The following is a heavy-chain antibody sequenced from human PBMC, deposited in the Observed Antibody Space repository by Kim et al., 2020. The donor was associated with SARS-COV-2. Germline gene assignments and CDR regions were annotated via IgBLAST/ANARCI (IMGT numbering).Heavy chain of an antibody. D-gene: IGHD2-21*02. V-gene: IGHV4-30-4*01. CDR3: AREGGSVVTPDF. CDR2: INYRGRT. CDR1: SPSSVTYY. J-gene: IGHJ4*02. Sequence: SPSSVTYYWSWIRHTPEKGLEWLGYINYRGRTFYTPSLHRRVSISLDTSKNSFSLKLTSMTAADTAVYYCAREGGSVVTPDFWGQGTLAT.